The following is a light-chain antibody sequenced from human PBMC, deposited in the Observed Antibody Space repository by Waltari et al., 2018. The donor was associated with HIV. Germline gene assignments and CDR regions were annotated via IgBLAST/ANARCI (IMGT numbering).Light chain of an antibody. Sequence: SDVGGYNYVSWYQQNPGKAPKFIIYDVTKRPSGVPDRFSGSKSGNTASLTISGLQAEDEAGYYCCSYAGNYPVLFGGGTKLTVL. CDR3: CSYAGNYPVL. CDR1: SDVGGYNY. V-gene: IGLV2-11*01. CDR2: DVT. J-gene: IGLJ3*02.